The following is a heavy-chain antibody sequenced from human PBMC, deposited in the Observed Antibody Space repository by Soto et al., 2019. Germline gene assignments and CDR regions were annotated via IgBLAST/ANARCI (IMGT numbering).Heavy chain of an antibody. V-gene: IGHV3-23*01. CDR3: AKITGGG. J-gene: IGHJ4*02. CDR1: GFTFSSYV. Sequence: EVQLLESGGGLVQPGGSLRLSCAASGFTFSSYVMSWVRQAPGKGLEWVSGISGSGGTTYYADSVKGRFTMSRDNSKNPLYMKMNSLRAEDTAVYYCAKITGGGWGQGTLVTVSS. CDR2: ISGSGGTT. D-gene: IGHD3-10*01.